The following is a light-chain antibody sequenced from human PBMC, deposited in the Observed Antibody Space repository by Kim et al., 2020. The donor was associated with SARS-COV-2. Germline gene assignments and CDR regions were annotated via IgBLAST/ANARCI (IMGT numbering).Light chain of an antibody. CDR3: QQSYSTPLT. CDR2: AAS. J-gene: IGKJ4*01. Sequence: ASAGDRVTITCRASQGIRSYLNWYQQKPGKAPKLLIYAASSLQSGVPSRFSGSGSGTDFTLTISSLQPEDFATYYCQQSYSTPLTFGGGTKVDIK. V-gene: IGKV1-39*01. CDR1: QGIRSY.